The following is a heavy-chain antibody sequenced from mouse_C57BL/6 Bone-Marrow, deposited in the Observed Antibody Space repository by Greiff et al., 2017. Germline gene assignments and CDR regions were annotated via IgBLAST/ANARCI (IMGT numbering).Heavy chain of an antibody. Sequence: QVQLQQPGAELVRPGTSVKLSCKASGYTFTSYWMHWVKQRPGQGLEWIGVIDPSDSYTNYNQKFKGKATLTVDTSSSTAYMQLSSLTSEDSAVYYCAREGYDFPYYYAMDYWGQGTPVTVSS. CDR1: GYTFTSYW. J-gene: IGHJ4*01. V-gene: IGHV1-59*01. CDR3: AREGYDFPYYYAMDY. CDR2: IDPSDSYT. D-gene: IGHD2-4*01.